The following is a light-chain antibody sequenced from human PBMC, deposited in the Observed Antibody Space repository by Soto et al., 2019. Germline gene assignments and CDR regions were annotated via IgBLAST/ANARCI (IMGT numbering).Light chain of an antibody. V-gene: IGKV3-20*01. J-gene: IGKJ2*01. CDR2: GAS. CDR1: QSISTNY. Sequence: DIVLTQSPGTLSLSPGEAATLSCRASQSISTNYLAWYQQQPGQAPRLVINGASSRATDIPNRVSGSGSVTDITLTISGLEPEEFSVYYSQQYVTSPYTFGQGTKLEI. CDR3: QQYVTSPYT.